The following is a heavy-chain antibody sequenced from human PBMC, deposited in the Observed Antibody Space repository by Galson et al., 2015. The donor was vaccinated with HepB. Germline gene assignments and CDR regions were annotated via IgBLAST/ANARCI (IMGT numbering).Heavy chain of an antibody. J-gene: IGHJ4*02. CDR2: INDSGVST. V-gene: IGHV3-23*01. Sequence: SLRLSCAASGFTLSSYAMSWVRQAPGKGLEWVSAINDSGVSTYYADSVKGRFTITRDTSTNTLYLQMNSLRSDDTAVYYCAKARPHNYFDYWGQGTLVTVSS. CDR3: AKARPHNYFDY. CDR1: GFTLSSYA.